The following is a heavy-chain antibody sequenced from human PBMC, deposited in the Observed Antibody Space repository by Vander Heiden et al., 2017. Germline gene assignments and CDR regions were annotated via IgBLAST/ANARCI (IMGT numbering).Heavy chain of an antibody. CDR1: GYTFTGYY. D-gene: IGHD3-22*01. CDR3: ARSYYYDNTGYFVY. J-gene: IGHJ4*02. V-gene: IGHV1-2*02. Sequence: QVQLVQSGAEVTKPGSSVKVCCKASGYTFTGYYIHWVRQAPGQGLEWMGWVNPNGGVTNYAQKFQGRVTMTRDTSISTAYMELSRLRSDDTAVYYCARSYYYDNTGYFVYWGQGTLVSVSS. CDR2: VNPNGGVT.